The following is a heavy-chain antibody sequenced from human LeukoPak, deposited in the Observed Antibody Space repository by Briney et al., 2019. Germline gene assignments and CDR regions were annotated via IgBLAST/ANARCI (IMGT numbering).Heavy chain of an antibody. J-gene: IGHJ4*02. V-gene: IGHV1-69*04. CDR1: GATFSSYA. CDR2: IIPMLGTV. D-gene: IGHD5-24*01. CDR3: ARSGDGYNPILDY. Sequence: ASVKVSCKASGATFSSYAINWVRQAPGQGLEWMGRIIPMLGTVNYAQKFQGRVTIIADKFTSTAYMEVSSLRSEDTAVYYCARSGDGYNPILDYWGQGTLVTVSS.